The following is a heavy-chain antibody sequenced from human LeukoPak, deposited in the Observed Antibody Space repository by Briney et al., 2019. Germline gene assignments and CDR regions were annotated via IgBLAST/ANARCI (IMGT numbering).Heavy chain of an antibody. D-gene: IGHD2-2*01. CDR3: AKDALIVVVPAAMDY. CDR2: ISGSGGST. CDR1: GFTFSSYW. J-gene: IGHJ4*02. V-gene: IGHV3-23*01. Sequence: GGSLRLSCAASGFTFSSYWMHWVRQAPGKGLEWVSAISGSGGSTYYADSVKGRFTISRDNSKNTLYLQMNSLRAEDTAVYYCAKDALIVVVPAAMDYWGQGTLVTVSS.